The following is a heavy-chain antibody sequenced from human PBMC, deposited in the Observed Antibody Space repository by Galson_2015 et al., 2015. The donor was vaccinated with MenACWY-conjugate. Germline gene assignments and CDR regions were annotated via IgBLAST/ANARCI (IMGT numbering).Heavy chain of an antibody. CDR3: TTLTMIIIHDDY. CDR2: IKSKPDGGAT. V-gene: IGHV3-15*01. D-gene: IGHD3-22*01. Sequence: SLRLSCAASEFTLSNAWMNWVRQAPGKGLEWVGIIKSKPDGGATDYAAPVKGRFTISRDDSKNTLYLQMNNLKTEDTAVYYCTTLTMIIIHDDYWGQGTLVTVSS. CDR1: EFTLSNAW. J-gene: IGHJ4*02.